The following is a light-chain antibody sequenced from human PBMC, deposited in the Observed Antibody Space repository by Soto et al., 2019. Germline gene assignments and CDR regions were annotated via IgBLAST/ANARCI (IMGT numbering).Light chain of an antibody. CDR2: DAS. CDR1: RSVETW. J-gene: IGKJ1*01. CDR3: QQYNTLWT. V-gene: IGKV1-5*01. Sequence: DIQMTQSPSTLSASVGDRVTITCRASRSVETWVAWYQQKPGNAPSLLIYDASSLESGVPSRFSGSGSGTEFTLTISSLQPGDFGTYYCQQYNTLWTFGQGTKVDIK.